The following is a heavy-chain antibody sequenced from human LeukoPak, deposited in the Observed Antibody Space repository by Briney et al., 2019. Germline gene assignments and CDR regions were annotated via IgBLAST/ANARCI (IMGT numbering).Heavy chain of an antibody. J-gene: IGHJ4*02. CDR3: TGGFGHNWSPFEN. CDR1: GLTFRNYW. CDR2: INGDGSDI. Sequence: GGSLRLSCAVSGLTFRNYWMHWVRQAPGKGLVWVSRINGDGSDISYADSVKGRFTISRDNAKNTLSLRMNSLTDDDTALYYCTGGFGHNWSPFENWGQGTLVTVSS. D-gene: IGHD1-1*01. V-gene: IGHV3-74*01.